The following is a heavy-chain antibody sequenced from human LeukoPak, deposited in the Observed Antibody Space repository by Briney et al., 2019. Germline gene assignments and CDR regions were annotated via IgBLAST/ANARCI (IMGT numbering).Heavy chain of an antibody. CDR2: ISSGGTT. Sequence: PGGSLRLSCAASEFSVSINFMSWVRQVPGKGLEWVSVISSGGTTYYADSVKGRFSISRDNSKNTVSLQMNSLRAEDTAVYYCASLGGRNYYGSGSYYVHYWGQGTLVTVSS. CDR1: EFSVSINF. V-gene: IGHV3-66*01. D-gene: IGHD3-10*01. J-gene: IGHJ4*02. CDR3: ASLGGRNYYGSGSYYVHY.